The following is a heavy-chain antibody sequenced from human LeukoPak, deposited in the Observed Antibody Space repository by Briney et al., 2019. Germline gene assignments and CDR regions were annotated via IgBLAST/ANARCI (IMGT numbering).Heavy chain of an antibody. D-gene: IGHD6-13*01. CDR1: GFTFSSYG. CDR2: IRYDGSNK. CDR3: AKAAIAAAFYYFDY. V-gene: IGHV3-30*02. Sequence: PAGSLRLSCAASGFTFSSYGMHWVRQAPGKGLEWVAFIRYDGSNKYYADSVKGRFTIPRDNYKNTLYLQMNSLRAQDTAVYYCAKAAIAAAFYYFDYWGQGTLVTVPS. J-gene: IGHJ4*02.